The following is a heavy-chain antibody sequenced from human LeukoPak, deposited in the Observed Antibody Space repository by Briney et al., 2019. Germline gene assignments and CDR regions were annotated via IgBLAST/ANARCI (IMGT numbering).Heavy chain of an antibody. D-gene: IGHD6-19*01. CDR3: AKDWRKVAGPDY. V-gene: IGHV3-30*18. CDR2: ISFDGRNK. J-gene: IGHJ4*02. CDR1: GFTFSSYG. Sequence: GGSLRLSCAASGFTFSSYGMHWVRQAPGKGLEWVAIISFDGRNKNYADSVKGRFTISRDNSKNTEYLQMNSLRTEDTAVYNCAKDWRKVAGPDYWGQGTLVTVSS.